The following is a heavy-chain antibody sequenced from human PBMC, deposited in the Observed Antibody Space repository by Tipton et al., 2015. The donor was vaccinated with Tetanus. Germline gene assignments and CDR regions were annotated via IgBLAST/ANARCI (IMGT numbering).Heavy chain of an antibody. CDR2: IWYDGNNK. CDR1: GFTFNSYA. J-gene: IGHJ4*02. D-gene: IGHD3-3*02. CDR3: ARDMMYSISPYPPPLDH. Sequence: SLRLSCAASGFTFNSYAMHWVRRIPGKGLEWVAVIWYDGNNKYYVDSVKGRFTISRDNSKNIMYLQMNNLIADDTALYYCARDMMYSISPYPPPLDHWGQGSLVTVSS. V-gene: IGHV3-33*01.